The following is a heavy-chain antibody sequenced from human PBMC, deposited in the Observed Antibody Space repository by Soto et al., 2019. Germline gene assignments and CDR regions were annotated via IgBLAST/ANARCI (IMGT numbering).Heavy chain of an antibody. CDR3: ARRASSGWLLSYYYYYYGMDV. CDR1: GFTFSSYW. D-gene: IGHD6-19*01. Sequence: PGGSLRLSCAASGFTFSSYWMSWVRQAPGKGLEWVANIKQDGSEKYYVDSVKGRFTISRDNAKNSLYLQMNSLRAEDTAVYYCARRASSGWLLSYYYYYYGMDVWGQGTTVTVSS. V-gene: IGHV3-7*01. J-gene: IGHJ6*02. CDR2: IKQDGSEK.